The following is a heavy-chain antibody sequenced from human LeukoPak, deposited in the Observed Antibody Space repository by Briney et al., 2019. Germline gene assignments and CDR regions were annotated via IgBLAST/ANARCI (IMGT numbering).Heavy chain of an antibody. CDR3: ARVPDYVWGSYPSYYYGMDV. J-gene: IGHJ6*02. CDR2: FDPEDGET. CDR1: GYTLTELS. Sequence: ASVKVSCKVSGYTLTELSMHWVRQAPGKGLGWMGGFDPEDGETIYAQKFQGRVTMAEDTSTDTAYMELSSLRSEDTAVYYCARVPDYVWGSYPSYYYGMDVWGQGTTVTVSS. D-gene: IGHD3-16*01. V-gene: IGHV1-24*01.